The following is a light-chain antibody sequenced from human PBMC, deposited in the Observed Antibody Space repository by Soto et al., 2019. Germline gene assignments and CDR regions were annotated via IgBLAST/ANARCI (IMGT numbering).Light chain of an antibody. CDR2: KAS. J-gene: IGKJ1*01. CDR3: QHYNSYYEA. Sequence: HLKPVKAPKLLIYKASTLKSGVPSRFRGSGSGTELTLTISSLQLDEWATYYCQHYNSYYEAFGQGTKVDIK. V-gene: IGKV1-5*03.